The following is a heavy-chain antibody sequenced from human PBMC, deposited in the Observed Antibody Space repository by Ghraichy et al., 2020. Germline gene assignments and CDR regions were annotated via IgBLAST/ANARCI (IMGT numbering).Heavy chain of an antibody. V-gene: IGHV4-59*01. CDR1: GGSISSYY. Sequence: SETLSLTCTVSGGSISSYYWSWIRQPPGKGLEWIGYIYYSGSTNYNPSLKSRVTISVDTSKNQFSLKLSSVTAADTAVYYCARDTDYYFGMDVGGQGTTVTVSS. CDR3: ARDTDYYFGMDV. J-gene: IGHJ6*02. CDR2: IYYSGST. D-gene: IGHD4-17*01.